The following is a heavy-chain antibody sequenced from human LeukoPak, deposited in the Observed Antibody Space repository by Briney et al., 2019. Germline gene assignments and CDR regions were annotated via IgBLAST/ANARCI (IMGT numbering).Heavy chain of an antibody. CDR1: GYTFTNYG. V-gene: IGHV1-46*01. CDR2: INPSGGST. J-gene: IGHJ6*02. CDR3: ARDPYSGWQLDEFHYYGMDV. Sequence: GPVKVSCKASGYTFTNYGLTWVRQAPGQGPEWMGLINPSGGSTSYAQKFQGRVTMTRDMSTNTVYMDLSSLRSDDTAVYYCARDPYSGWQLDEFHYYGMDVWGQGTTVIVSS. D-gene: IGHD6-6*01.